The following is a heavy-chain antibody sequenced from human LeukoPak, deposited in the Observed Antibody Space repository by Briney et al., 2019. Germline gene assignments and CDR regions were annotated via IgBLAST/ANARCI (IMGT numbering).Heavy chain of an antibody. Sequence: SVKVSCKASGGTFSSYAISWVRQAPGQGLEWMGGIIPMSGTTNYAQKFQGRVTITADKSTSTASMGLSSLKSDDTAVYYCAKSRARGSGTYNWYDPWGQGTLVTVSS. CDR2: IIPMSGTT. CDR1: GGTFSSYA. V-gene: IGHV1-69*06. D-gene: IGHD3-10*01. J-gene: IGHJ5*02. CDR3: AKSRARGSGTYNWYDP.